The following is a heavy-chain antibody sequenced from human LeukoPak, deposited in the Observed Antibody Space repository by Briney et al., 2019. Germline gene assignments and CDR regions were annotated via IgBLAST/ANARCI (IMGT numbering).Heavy chain of an antibody. CDR2: IYYSGST. Sequence: KSSETLSLTCTVSGGSISSSSYYWGWIRQPPGKGLEWIGSIYYSGSTYYNPSLKSRVTISVDTSKNQFSLKLSSVTAADTAVYYCARHSKSGGGGSYYYFDYWGQGTLVTVSS. CDR1: GGSISSSSYY. D-gene: IGHD1-26*01. J-gene: IGHJ4*02. CDR3: ARHSKSGGGGSYYYFDY. V-gene: IGHV4-39*01.